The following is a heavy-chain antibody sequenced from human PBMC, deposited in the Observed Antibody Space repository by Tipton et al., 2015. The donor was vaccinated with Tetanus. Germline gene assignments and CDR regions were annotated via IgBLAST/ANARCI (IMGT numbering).Heavy chain of an antibody. CDR3: ARRRSAVLTGSYHWYFDL. CDR2: VDPRDSQT. Sequence: VQLVQSGAEVKKSGESLKISCKASGYSFTSYWIGWVRQVPGKGLEWMGIVDPRDSQTTYGPSFQGQVTISADRSVSVAYLHWRSLKASDAGLYYCARRRSAVLTGSYHWYFDLWGRGTLVGVSS. CDR1: GYSFTSYW. D-gene: IGHD3-9*01. V-gene: IGHV5-51*01. J-gene: IGHJ2*01.